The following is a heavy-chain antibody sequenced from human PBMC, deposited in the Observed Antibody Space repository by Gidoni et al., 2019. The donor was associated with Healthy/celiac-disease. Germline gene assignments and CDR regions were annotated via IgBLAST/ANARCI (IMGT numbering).Heavy chain of an antibody. J-gene: IGHJ4*02. CDR1: GYTFTSYY. CDR3: ARDLTSDMIPSTLGGY. V-gene: IGHV1-46*01. Sequence: QVQLVQSGAEVKKPGASVKVSCKASGYTFTSYYMHWVRQAPGQGLEWMGIINPSGGSTSYAQKFQGRVTMTRDTSTSTVYMELSSLRSEDTAVYYCARDLTSDMIPSTLGGYWGQGTLVTVSS. D-gene: IGHD3-22*01. CDR2: INPSGGST.